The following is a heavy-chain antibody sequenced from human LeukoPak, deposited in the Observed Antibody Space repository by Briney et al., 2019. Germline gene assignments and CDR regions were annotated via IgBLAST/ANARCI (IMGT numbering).Heavy chain of an antibody. V-gene: IGHV4-31*03. D-gene: IGHD3-22*01. CDR1: GGSISSGGYY. Sequence: SQTLSLTCTVSGGSISSGGYYWSWIRQHPGKSLEWIGYIYFCGSTYYNPSLKSRLTISVDTSKNQFSLRLTSVTAADTAVYYCARGASSGYYRYYFDYWGQGTLVTVSS. CDR3: ARGASSGYYRYYFDY. CDR2: IYFCGST. J-gene: IGHJ4*02.